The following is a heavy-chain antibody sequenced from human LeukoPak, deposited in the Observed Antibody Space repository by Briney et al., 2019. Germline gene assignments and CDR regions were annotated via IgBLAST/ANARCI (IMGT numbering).Heavy chain of an antibody. CDR2: INTNTGNP. CDR3: NYFDF. CDR1: GYTFTSYA. D-gene: IGHD3-3*01. Sequence: ASVKVSCKASGYTFTSYAMNWVRQAPGQGLEWMGWINTNTGNPTYAQGFTGRFVFSLDTSVSTAYYCAREYPYNFWSGYLENYFDFWGQGTLVTVSP. V-gene: IGHV7-4-1*01. J-gene: IGHJ4*02.